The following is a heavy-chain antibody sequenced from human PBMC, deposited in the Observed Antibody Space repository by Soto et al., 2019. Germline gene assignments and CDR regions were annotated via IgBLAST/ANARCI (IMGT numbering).Heavy chain of an antibody. J-gene: IGHJ4*02. CDR1: GRCMGCND. D-gene: IGHD3-16*01. CDR3: ASYRGALYFES. V-gene: IGHV4-59*01. CDR2: VFYGGP. Sequence: TLSLICSCSGRCMGCNDWMXXXQSXXKCMEWLGYVFYGGPDYNPSLGGRVSMSVETSKSQFSLKLTSVTVADTAVYYCASYRGALYFESWGPGILVTVS.